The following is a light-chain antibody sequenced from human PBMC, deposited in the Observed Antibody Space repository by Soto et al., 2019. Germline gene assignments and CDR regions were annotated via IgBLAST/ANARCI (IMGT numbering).Light chain of an antibody. CDR3: SSYAGSNLYV. Sequence: QSVLTQPPSASGSPGQSVTISCTGTSSDVGGYDYVSWYQQRPGKAPKPLIHEVTKRPSGVPDRFSGSKSGNPDSLTLSGLLPEDEADYYCSSYAGSNLYVFGAGSKVT. CDR1: SSDVGGYDY. CDR2: EVT. V-gene: IGLV2-8*01. J-gene: IGLJ1*01.